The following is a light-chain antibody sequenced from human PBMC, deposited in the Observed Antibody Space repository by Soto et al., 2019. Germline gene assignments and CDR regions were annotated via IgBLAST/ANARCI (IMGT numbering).Light chain of an antibody. CDR1: QSISSY. J-gene: IGKJ5*01. V-gene: IGKV1-39*01. Sequence: DIQLTQSPSSLSDSVGDRVPITCRASQSISSYLDWYQQKPGKDPKILIYAASSLQSGVPSRFSGSGSGTDFNLTISSLQTEDFATYECQQRDSTTVTFGQGTRLEIK. CDR2: AAS. CDR3: QQRDSTTVT.